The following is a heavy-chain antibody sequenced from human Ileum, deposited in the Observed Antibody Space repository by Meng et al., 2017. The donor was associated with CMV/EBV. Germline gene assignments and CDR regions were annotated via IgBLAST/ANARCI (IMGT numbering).Heavy chain of an antibody. CDR2: IGYTGSYR. D-gene: IGHD6-6*01. V-gene: IGHV3-21*01. CDR3: ARAPIAALLGYFDF. Sequence: GESLKISCAASGFTFTQYPMNWVRQAPGKGLEWVSSIGYTGSYRDYADSVKGRFTISRNNANNSLYLQMNNLRVEDTAVYYCARAPIAALLGYFDFWGQGALVTVSS. J-gene: IGHJ4*02. CDR1: GFTFTQYP.